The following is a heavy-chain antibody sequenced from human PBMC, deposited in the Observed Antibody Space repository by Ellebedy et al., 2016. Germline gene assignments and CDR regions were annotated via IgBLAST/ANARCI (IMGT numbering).Heavy chain of an antibody. J-gene: IGHJ4*02. CDR2: IYSGGST. CDR3: ARDGPFYCSGGSCYPDY. V-gene: IGHV3-53*01. Sequence: GGSLRLXXAASGFTVSSNYMSWVRQAPGKGLEWVSVIYSGGSTYYADSVKGRFTISRDNSKNTLYLQMNNLRAEDTAVYYCARDGPFYCSGGSCYPDYWGQGTLVTVSS. CDR1: GFTVSSNY. D-gene: IGHD2-15*01.